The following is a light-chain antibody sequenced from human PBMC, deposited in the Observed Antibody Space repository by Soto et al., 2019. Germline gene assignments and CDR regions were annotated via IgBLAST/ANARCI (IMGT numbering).Light chain of an antibody. CDR1: QSVGDY. CDR2: DAS. CDR3: QQRGNLYT. V-gene: IGKV3-11*01. Sequence: EIVLTQSPAPLSLSLGERATLSCRASQSVGDYLAWYQQQPGQPPRLLISDASNRAAGIPARFSGSGSGTDFTLTISSLEPEDFAVYYCQQRGNLYTFGQGTKLEIK. J-gene: IGKJ2*01.